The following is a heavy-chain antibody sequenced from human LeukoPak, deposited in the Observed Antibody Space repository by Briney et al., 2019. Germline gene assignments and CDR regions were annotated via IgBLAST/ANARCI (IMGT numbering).Heavy chain of an antibody. CDR1: GFTFSSYA. CDR2: ISGSGGST. V-gene: IGHV3-23*01. J-gene: IGHJ4*02. Sequence: GGSLRLSCAASGFTFSSYAMSWVRQAPGKGLEWVSAISGSGGSTYYADSVKGRFTISRDNSKSTLYLQMNSLRAEDTAVYYCARVRTGYQSHFDYWGQGTLVTVSS. CDR3: ARVRTGYQSHFDY. D-gene: IGHD2-2*01.